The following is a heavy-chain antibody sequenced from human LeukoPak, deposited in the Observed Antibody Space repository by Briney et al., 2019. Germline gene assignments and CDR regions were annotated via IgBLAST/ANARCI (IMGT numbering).Heavy chain of an antibody. CDR2: IYYSGST. CDR3: ARATGGITIFGVVMGRDWFDP. J-gene: IGHJ5*02. V-gene: IGHV4-39*01. CDR1: GGSISSSSYY. Sequence: SETLSLTCTVSGGSISSSSYYWGWIRQPPGKGLEWIGSIYYSGSTYYNPSLKSRVTISVDTSKNQFSLKLSSVTAADTAVYYCARATGGITIFGVVMGRDWFDPWGQGTLVTVSS. D-gene: IGHD3-3*01.